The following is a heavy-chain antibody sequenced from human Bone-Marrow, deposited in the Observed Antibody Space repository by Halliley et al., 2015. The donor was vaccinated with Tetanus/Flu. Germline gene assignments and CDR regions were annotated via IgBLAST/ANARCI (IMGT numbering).Heavy chain of an antibody. J-gene: IGHJ4*02. CDR2: IDPNDGRT. D-gene: IGHD2-21*02. Sequence: APGQGLEWMGLIDPNDGRTSYSEKVQGRVSVTRDTSTSTVYMEVSSLRSADTAVYYCARALTDWGQGTLVTVPS. V-gene: IGHV1-46*01. CDR3: ARALTD.